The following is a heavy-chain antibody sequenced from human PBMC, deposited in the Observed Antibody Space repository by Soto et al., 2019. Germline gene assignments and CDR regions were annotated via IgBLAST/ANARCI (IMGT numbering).Heavy chain of an antibody. V-gene: IGHV1-18*01. CDR1: GYTFTSYG. D-gene: IGHD3-22*01. J-gene: IGHJ4*02. CDR2: ISAYNGNT. Sequence: QVQLVQSGAEVKKPGASVKVSCKASGYTFTSYGISWVRQAPGQGLEWMGWISAYNGNTNYAQKLQGRVTMTTDTSTSTAYMELRSLTSDDTAVYYFARDHPYYYDSSGYHYFDYWGQGTLVTVSS. CDR3: ARDHPYYYDSSGYHYFDY.